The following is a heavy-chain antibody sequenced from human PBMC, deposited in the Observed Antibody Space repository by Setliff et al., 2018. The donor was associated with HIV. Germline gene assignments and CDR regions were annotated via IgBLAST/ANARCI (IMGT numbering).Heavy chain of an antibody. V-gene: IGHV3-30*02. J-gene: IGHJ4*02. CDR3: AKFRYAIKSTYYFDS. D-gene: IGHD2-2*01. CDR1: GFTFRLYG. CDR2: IEFDGKNE. Sequence: GGSLRLSCAASGFTFRLYGMHWVRRAPGKGLEWVASIEFDGKNEYYAESVKGRFTISRDNSKSTVYLQMNSVIPEDSAMYYCAKFRYAIKSTYYFDSWGQGTLVTVSS.